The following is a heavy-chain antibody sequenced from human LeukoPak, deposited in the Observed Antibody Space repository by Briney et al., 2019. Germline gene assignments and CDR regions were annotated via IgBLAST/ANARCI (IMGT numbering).Heavy chain of an antibody. J-gene: IGHJ4*02. V-gene: IGHV3-23*01. D-gene: IGHD3-9*01. Sequence: GGSLRLSCAGSGLTLSSFGMHWVRQAPGKGLEWVSAISGSGGNTYYADSVKGRFTISRDNSKNTLYLQMNSLRVEDTAIYYCMKEDGSVLRYFDWLFDYWGQGTLVTVSS. CDR1: GLTLSSFG. CDR2: ISGSGGNT. CDR3: MKEDGSVLRYFDWLFDY.